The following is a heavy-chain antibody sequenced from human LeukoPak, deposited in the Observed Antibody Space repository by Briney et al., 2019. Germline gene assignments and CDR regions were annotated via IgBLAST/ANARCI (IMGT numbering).Heavy chain of an antibody. CDR3: TRQWHTPSDY. J-gene: IGHJ4*02. CDR1: GFIFNNYW. CDR2: INGDGSST. Sequence: GGSPRLSCAASGFIFNNYWMHWVRQTPGEGPLWLSRINGDGSSTSYANSVQGRFIISRDNAKNALYLQMNSLRAEDTAAYYCTRQWHTPSDYWGQGTLVTVSS. D-gene: IGHD6-19*01. V-gene: IGHV3-74*01.